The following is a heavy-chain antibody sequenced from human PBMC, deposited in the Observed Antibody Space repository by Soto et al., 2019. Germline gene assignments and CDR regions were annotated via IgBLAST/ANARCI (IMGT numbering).Heavy chain of an antibody. Sequence: QVQLVQSGAEVKKPGSSVKVSCKASGGTFSTYTITWVRQAPGQGLEWMGRIIPIIGIINYAQKFQGRVTITGDKFTGKAYMELTRLRSDDTDVYYCAGDPDSHYNDSHASSYPWGQGTLVTVSS. CDR2: IIPIIGII. CDR1: GGTFSTYT. CDR3: AGDPDSHYNDSHASSYP. V-gene: IGHV1-69*08. D-gene: IGHD3-22*01. J-gene: IGHJ5*02.